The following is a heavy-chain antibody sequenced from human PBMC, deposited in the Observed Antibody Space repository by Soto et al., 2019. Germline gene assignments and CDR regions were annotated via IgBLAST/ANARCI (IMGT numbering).Heavy chain of an antibody. CDR3: ARPRYYYGSGSYSLSYYYYYGMDV. Sequence: VASVKVSCKASGGTFSSYAISWVRQAPGQGLEWMGGIIPIFGTANYAQKFQGRVTITADESTSTAYMELSSLRSEDTAVYYCARPRYYYGSGSYSLSYYYYYGMDVWGQGTTVTVSS. CDR2: IIPIFGTA. D-gene: IGHD3-10*01. J-gene: IGHJ6*02. V-gene: IGHV1-69*13. CDR1: GGTFSSYA.